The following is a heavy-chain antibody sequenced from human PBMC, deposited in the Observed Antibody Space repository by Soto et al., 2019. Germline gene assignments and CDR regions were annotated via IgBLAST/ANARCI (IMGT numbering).Heavy chain of an antibody. CDR3: ARDDDYEANAIDL. D-gene: IGHD4-17*01. V-gene: IGHV3-33*01. CDR1: VFTFSRYG. CDR2: IWNDGSKQ. J-gene: IGHJ5*02. Sequence: WWSLRLSCLASVFTFSRYGMHWFRQAPGKGLEWVAVIWNDGSKQVYDDSVKGRFTISRDNSKNTLYLEMDSLRDEDTSVYYCARDDDYEANAIDLWGQGTLVTVSS.